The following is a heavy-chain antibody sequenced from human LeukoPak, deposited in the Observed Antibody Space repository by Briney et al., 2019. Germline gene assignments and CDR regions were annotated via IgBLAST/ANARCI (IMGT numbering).Heavy chain of an antibody. J-gene: IGHJ4*02. Sequence: SETLSLTCTVSGGSISSDGYYWSWIRQHPGKGLEWIGYIYYSGSTYYNPSLKSRVTISVDTSKNQFSLKLSSVTAADTAVYYCARGPRYYDILTGYLLRYFDYWGQGTLVTVSS. V-gene: IGHV4-31*03. CDR2: IYYSGST. CDR1: GGSISSDGYY. CDR3: ARGPRYYDILTGYLLRYFDY. D-gene: IGHD3-9*01.